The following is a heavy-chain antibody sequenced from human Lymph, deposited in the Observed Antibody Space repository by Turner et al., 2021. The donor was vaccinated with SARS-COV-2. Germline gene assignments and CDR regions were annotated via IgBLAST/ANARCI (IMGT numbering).Heavy chain of an antibody. J-gene: IGHJ4*02. Sequence: EVQLVESGGGLVKPGGSLRLSCAASGFTLSSYTMNWVRQAPGKGLEWVSSISSSSSDIYYADSVKGRFTISRDNAKNSLYLQMNSLRAEDTAVYYCARERYDSSGSESYYFDYWGQGTLVTVSS. CDR2: ISSSSSDI. CDR3: ARERYDSSGSESYYFDY. V-gene: IGHV3-21*01. CDR1: GFTLSSYT. D-gene: IGHD3-22*01.